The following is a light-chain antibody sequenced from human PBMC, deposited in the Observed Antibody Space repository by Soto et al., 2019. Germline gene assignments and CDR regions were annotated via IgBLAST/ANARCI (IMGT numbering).Light chain of an antibody. J-gene: IGLJ2*01. Sequence: QLVLTQPPSASGTPGQRVTISCSGSNSSIGTNYVYWYQQLPGTAPKLLIYRSNQRPSGVPDRFSGSKSGTSAALAISGLRSEDEADYYCATWDDSLSGGEVFGGGTKVTVL. V-gene: IGLV1-47*01. CDR2: RSN. CDR1: NSSIGTNY. CDR3: ATWDDSLSGGEV.